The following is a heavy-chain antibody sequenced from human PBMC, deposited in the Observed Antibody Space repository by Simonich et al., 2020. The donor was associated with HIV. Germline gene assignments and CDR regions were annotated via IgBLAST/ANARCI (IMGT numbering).Heavy chain of an antibody. J-gene: IGHJ1*01. Sequence: QVQLQQWGAGLLKPSETLSLTCAFYGGSFSGYYWGWIRQPPGKGLEWIGEINHSGSTNYKPSLKSRVNISVDTSKNQFSLKLSSVTAADTAVYYCARLTAGGLGEYFQHWGQGTLVTVSS. D-gene: IGHD6-13*01. CDR1: GGSFSGYY. V-gene: IGHV4-34*01. CDR3: ARLTAGGLGEYFQH. CDR2: INHSGST.